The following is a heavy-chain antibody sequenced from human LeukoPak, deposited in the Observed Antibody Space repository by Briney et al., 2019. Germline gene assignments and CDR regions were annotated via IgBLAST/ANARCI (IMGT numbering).Heavy chain of an antibody. V-gene: IGHV3-66*01. CDR1: GFTVSGNY. CDR2: IYSGGPT. CDR3: ARGGRGGTYPFDY. J-gene: IGHJ4*02. Sequence: GGSLRLSCAASGFTVSGNYMNWVRQAPGKGLEWVSVIYSGGPTYYADSVKGGFTTSRANSKNTLYLQMNNLRVEDTAVYYCARGGRGGTYPFDYWGQGTLVTVSS. D-gene: IGHD1-26*01.